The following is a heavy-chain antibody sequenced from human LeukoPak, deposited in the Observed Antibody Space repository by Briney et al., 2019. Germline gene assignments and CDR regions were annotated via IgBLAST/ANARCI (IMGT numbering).Heavy chain of an antibody. J-gene: IGHJ5*02. CDR3: ARDSGGGRFDP. D-gene: IGHD3-10*01. CDR1: GFTFSSYW. Sequence: GSLRLSCAASGFTFSSYWMSWVRQAPGKGLEWVANIKQDGSEKYYVDSVKGRFTISRDNAKNSLYLQMNSLRVEDTAVYYCARDSGGGRFDPWGQGTLVTVSS. V-gene: IGHV3-7*01. CDR2: IKQDGSEK.